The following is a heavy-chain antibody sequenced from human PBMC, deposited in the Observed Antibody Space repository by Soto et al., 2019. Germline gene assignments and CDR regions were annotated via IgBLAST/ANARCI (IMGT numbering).Heavy chain of an antibody. CDR3: AREYCDILTGHNTLYYYYGMDV. CDR1: GYTFTSYA. V-gene: IGHV7-4-1*01. Sequence: ASVKVSCKASGYTFTSYAMNWVRQAPGQGLEWMGWINTNTGNPTYAQGFTGRFVFSLDTSVSTAYLQICSLKAEDTAVYYCAREYCDILTGHNTLYYYYGMDVWGQGTTVTVSS. J-gene: IGHJ6*02. D-gene: IGHD3-9*01. CDR2: INTNTGNP.